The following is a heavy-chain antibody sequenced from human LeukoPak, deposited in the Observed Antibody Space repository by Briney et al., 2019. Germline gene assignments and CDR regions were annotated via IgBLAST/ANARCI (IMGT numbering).Heavy chain of an antibody. CDR2: IYPSDSDT. CDR1: GYSLTTNW. Sequence: GESLKISCMSSGYSLTTNWIGWVRQMPGKGLEWMGIIYPSDSDTRYSPSFQGQVTISADKSISTAYLQWSSLKASDTAMYYCARRYGHSSGHWGQGTLVTVSS. CDR3: ARRYGHSSGH. D-gene: IGHD2-15*01. V-gene: IGHV5-51*01. J-gene: IGHJ4*02.